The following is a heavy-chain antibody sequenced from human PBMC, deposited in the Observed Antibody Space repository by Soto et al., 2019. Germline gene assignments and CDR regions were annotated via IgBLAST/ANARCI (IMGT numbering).Heavy chain of an antibody. V-gene: IGHV3-30*18. Sequence: GGSLSLSCAASDSPSGGNVMHWVRQAPDTGLEGVAVISYDGSNKYYADSVKGRFTISRDNSKHTLFLQMNSLRPEDTAVYYCAKDLEGYCSSTSCYTYFGLDVWGQGTTVTVSS. D-gene: IGHD2-2*01. CDR1: DSPSGGNV. CDR2: ISYDGSNK. CDR3: AKDLEGYCSSTSCYTYFGLDV. J-gene: IGHJ6*02.